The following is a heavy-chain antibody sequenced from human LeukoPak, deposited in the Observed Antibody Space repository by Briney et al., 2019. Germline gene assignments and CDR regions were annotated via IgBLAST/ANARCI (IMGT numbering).Heavy chain of an antibody. CDR1: GIAFSNSI. V-gene: IGHV3-30*04. CDR3: ARAIEPTSGPYSSSWAGVDY. J-gene: IGHJ4*02. D-gene: IGHD6-13*01. Sequence: PGGSLRLSCVASGIAFSNSIMHWVRQAPGKGLEWVSAMSYDGFSKYYADSMKGRLTISRDDSKNTVYLQMKSLRPEDTAVYYCARAIEPTSGPYSSSWAGVDYWGQGTLVTVSS. CDR2: MSYDGFSK.